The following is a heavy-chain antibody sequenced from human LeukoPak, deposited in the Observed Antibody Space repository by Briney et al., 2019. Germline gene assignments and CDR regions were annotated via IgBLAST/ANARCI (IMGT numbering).Heavy chain of an antibody. CDR1: GFTSSSYG. D-gene: IGHD3-9*01. V-gene: IGHV3-33*01. CDR3: ARDGGYYDILTGSDY. CDR2: IWYDGSNK. J-gene: IGHJ4*02. Sequence: PGGSLRLSCAASGFTSSSYGMHWVRQAPGKGLEWVAVIWYDGSNKYYADSVKGRFTISRDNSKNTLYLQMNSLRAEDTAVYYCARDGGYYDILTGSDYWGQGTLVTVSS.